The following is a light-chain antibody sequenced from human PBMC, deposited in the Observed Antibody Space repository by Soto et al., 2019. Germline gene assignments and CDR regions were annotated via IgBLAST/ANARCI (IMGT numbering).Light chain of an antibody. J-gene: IGKJ1*01. CDR3: QQRSNWPGT. V-gene: IGKV3-11*01. CDR1: QSVSSS. Sequence: EIVLTQSPATLSLSPGERATLSFRASQSVSSSLAWYQQKPGQAPRLLIYDASNRATGIPIRFSGSGSGTDFTLTISSLDPEDFAVYYCQQRSNWPGTFGQGTKVDIK. CDR2: DAS.